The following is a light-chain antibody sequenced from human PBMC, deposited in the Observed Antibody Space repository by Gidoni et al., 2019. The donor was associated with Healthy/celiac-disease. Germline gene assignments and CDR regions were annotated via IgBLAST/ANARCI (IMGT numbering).Light chain of an antibody. CDR3: QQSYSTPPWT. CDR2: AAS. Sequence: DIQITQSPSSLSASVGDRVTITCRASQSISSYLNWYQQKPGKAPKPLIYAASSLQSGVPSRFSGSGSGTDFTLTISSLQPEDFATYYCQQSYSTPPWTFGQGTKVEIK. J-gene: IGKJ1*01. V-gene: IGKV1-39*01. CDR1: QSISSY.